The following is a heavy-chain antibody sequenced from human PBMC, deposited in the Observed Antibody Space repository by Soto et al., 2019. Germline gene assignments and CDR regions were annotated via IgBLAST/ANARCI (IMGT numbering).Heavy chain of an antibody. CDR2: INGDGSST. V-gene: IGHV3-74*01. J-gene: IGHJ6*02. CDR1: GFTFSSYW. D-gene: IGHD2-2*02. CDR3: ASCTTSCYSDLHPEFYYYAMDV. Sequence: EVQLVESGGGLVQPGGSLRLSCAASGFTFSSYWMHWVRQAPGKGLVWVSRINGDGSSTSYADSVKGRFTISRDNAKKTLYLQMNSLRAEDTAVYYCASCTTSCYSDLHPEFYYYAMDVWGQGTTVTVSS.